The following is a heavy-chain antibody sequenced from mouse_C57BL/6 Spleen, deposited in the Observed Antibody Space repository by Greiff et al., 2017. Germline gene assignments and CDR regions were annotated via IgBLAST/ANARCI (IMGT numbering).Heavy chain of an antibody. Sequence: QFQLQQPGAELVKPGASVKVSCQASGYTFTSYWMHWVKQRPGQGLEWIGRIHPSDSDTNYNQKFKGKATLTVDKSSSTAYMQRSSLTSADSAVYYCASGAVVATYRYFDVWSAGTTISDSS. J-gene: IGHJ1*01. D-gene: IGHD1-1*01. V-gene: IGHV1-74*01. CDR1: GYTFTSYW. CDR3: ASGAVVATYRYFDV. CDR2: IHPSDSDT.